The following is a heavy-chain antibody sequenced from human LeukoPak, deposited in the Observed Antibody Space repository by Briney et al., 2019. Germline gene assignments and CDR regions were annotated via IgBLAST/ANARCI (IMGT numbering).Heavy chain of an antibody. Sequence: SETLSLTCTVPGGSISSYYWSWIRQPPGKGLEWIGYIYYSGTTNYNPSLKSRVTISVDTSKNHFSLKLSSVTAADTAMYYCATTRYFDWLLHDYWGQGTLVTVSS. J-gene: IGHJ4*02. V-gene: IGHV4-59*12. D-gene: IGHD3-9*01. CDR2: IYYSGTT. CDR1: GGSISSYY. CDR3: ATTRYFDWLLHDY.